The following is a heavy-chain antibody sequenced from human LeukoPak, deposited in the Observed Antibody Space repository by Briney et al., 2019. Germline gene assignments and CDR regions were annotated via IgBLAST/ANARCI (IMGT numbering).Heavy chain of an antibody. CDR2: IRYDGSNK. Sequence: PGGSLRRSCAASGFTFSSYGMHWVRQAPGKGLEWVAFIRYDGSNKYYADSVKGRFTISRDNSKNTLYLQMNSLRAEDTAVYYCARADDSSGYYRISIDYWGQGTLVTVSS. D-gene: IGHD3-22*01. CDR3: ARADDSSGYYRISIDY. V-gene: IGHV3-30*02. J-gene: IGHJ4*02. CDR1: GFTFSSYG.